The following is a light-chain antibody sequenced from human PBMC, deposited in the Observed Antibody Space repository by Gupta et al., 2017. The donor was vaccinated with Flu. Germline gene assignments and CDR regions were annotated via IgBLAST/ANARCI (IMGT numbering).Light chain of an antibody. CDR1: SSNVGRYP. J-gene: IGLJ1*01. CDR2: DFN. Sequence: QSALTQPPSASGTRGQRVTFSFSGSSSNVGRYPVDCYHQRPAAAPNILLYDFNDRHSGAPARVSGSNSGTSAALAISGLPAEEEAAYYCEVWEDSRGGNYVFGAGTKITVL. CDR3: EVWEDSRGGNYV. V-gene: IGLV1-44*01.